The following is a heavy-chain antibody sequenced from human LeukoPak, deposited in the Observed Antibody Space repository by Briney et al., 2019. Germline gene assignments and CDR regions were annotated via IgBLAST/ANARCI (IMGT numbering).Heavy chain of an antibody. CDR2: ISSFSGTI. V-gene: IGHV3-48*01. CDR3: ARDQGGVGY. D-gene: IGHD3-16*01. Sequence: GGSLRLSCVASGITFSIYSMNWVRQAPGKGLEWVSYISSFSGTINYADSVKGRFTISRDNAKNSLYLQMNSLRAEDMAVYCCARDQGGVGYWGQGTLVTVSS. CDR1: GITFSIYS. J-gene: IGHJ4*02.